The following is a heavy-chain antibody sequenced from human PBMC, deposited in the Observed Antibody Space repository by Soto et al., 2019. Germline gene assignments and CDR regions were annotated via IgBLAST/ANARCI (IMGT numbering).Heavy chain of an antibody. Sequence: SVKVSCKASGGTFNTYTFSWVRQAPGQGLEWMGTILPIMGSVNYAHDFRGRLSITADPSTTTAYMELTSLTSHDTAMYYCARIPRYSYATSDLLDNWGQGTLVTVSS. CDR3: ARIPRYSYATSDLLDN. V-gene: IGHV1-69*08. J-gene: IGHJ4*02. CDR1: GGTFNTYT. CDR2: ILPIMGSV. D-gene: IGHD2-15*01.